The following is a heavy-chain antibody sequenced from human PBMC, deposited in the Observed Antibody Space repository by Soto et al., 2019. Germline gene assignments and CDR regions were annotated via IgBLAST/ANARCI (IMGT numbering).Heavy chain of an antibody. CDR2: IYYSGST. J-gene: IGHJ4*02. CDR3: ANYPTTVTSDY. Sequence: VQLQESGPGLVKPSETLSLTCTVSGGSVSSGSYYWSWIRQPPGKGLEWIGYIYYSGSTNYNPSLKSRVTISVDTSKNQFSLKLSSVTAADTAVYYCANYPTTVTSDYWGQGTLVTVSS. D-gene: IGHD4-17*01. V-gene: IGHV4-61*01. CDR1: GGSVSSGSYY.